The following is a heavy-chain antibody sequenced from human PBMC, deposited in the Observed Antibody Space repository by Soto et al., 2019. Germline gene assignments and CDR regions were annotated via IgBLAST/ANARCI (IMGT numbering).Heavy chain of an antibody. CDR2: IAHDGHT. Sequence: PSETLSLTCDVSSGSNTTSVLWTWVRQFPGKGLEWIGEIAHDGHTNYNPSLSGRVTMSVDLSNSQFSLNVASVTAADTAVYFCVGGRDYDYWGQGTLVTVSS. J-gene: IGHJ4*02. D-gene: IGHD1-26*01. V-gene: IGHV4-4*02. CDR1: SGSNTTSVL. CDR3: VGGRDYDY.